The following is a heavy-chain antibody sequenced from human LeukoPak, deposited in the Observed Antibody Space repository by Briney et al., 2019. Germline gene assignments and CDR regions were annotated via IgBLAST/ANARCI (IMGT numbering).Heavy chain of an antibody. CDR3: TRDKVSNNVFDY. D-gene: IGHD1/OR15-1a*01. CDR1: GFTFSSYW. Sequence: GGSPRLSCAASGFTFSSYWMHWVRQAPGKGLVWVSHISSDGSSTSYADSVKGRFTISRDNAKNTLYLQMNRLRAEDTAVYYCTRDKVSNNVFDYWGQGTLVTVSS. V-gene: IGHV3-74*01. CDR2: ISSDGSST. J-gene: IGHJ4*02.